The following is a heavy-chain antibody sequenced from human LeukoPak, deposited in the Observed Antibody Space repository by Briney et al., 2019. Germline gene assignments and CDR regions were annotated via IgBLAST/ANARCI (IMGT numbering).Heavy chain of an antibody. Sequence: PGGSLRLSCVASGFTFSSYWMHWVRQAPGKGLEWVSFIRYDGSNKYYADSVKGRFTISRDNSKNTLYLQMNSLRAEDTAVYYCAKEQSKIPWYFFDYWGHGTLVTVSS. CDR3: AKEQSKIPWYFFDY. CDR1: GFTFSSYW. V-gene: IGHV3-30*02. CDR2: IRYDGSNK. D-gene: IGHD2-15*01. J-gene: IGHJ4*01.